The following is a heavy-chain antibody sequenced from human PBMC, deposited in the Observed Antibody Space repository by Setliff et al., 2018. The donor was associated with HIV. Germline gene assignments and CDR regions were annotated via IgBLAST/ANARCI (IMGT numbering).Heavy chain of an antibody. CDR3: MGYYDTSGYWGSHFDH. J-gene: IGHJ4*02. Sequence: PGESLRLSCAASGFTFSNVWMSWVRQAPGKGLEWVSRIKSKTDGGTTDYAAPVKGRFTISRDDSVNTLYLQMNSLKTEDTAVYFCMGYYDTSGYWGSHFDHWGQGTLVTVSS. CDR2: IKSKTDGGTT. V-gene: IGHV3-15*01. CDR1: GFTFSNVW. D-gene: IGHD3-22*01.